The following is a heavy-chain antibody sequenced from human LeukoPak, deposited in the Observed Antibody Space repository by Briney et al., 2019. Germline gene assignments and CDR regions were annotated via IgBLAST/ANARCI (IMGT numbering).Heavy chain of an antibody. Sequence: ASVKVSCKASGYTFTSYAMNWVRQAPGQGLEWMGWINTSTGNPTYAQGFTGRFVFSLDTSVSTAYLQISSLKAEDTAVYYCLTGSSPYYFDYWGQGTLVTVSS. CDR1: GYTFTSYA. J-gene: IGHJ4*02. V-gene: IGHV7-4-1*02. CDR3: LTGSSPYYFDY. D-gene: IGHD7-27*01. CDR2: INTSTGNP.